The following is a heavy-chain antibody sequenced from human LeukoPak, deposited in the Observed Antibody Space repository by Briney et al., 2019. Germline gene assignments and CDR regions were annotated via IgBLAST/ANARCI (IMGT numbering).Heavy chain of an antibody. CDR2: VYFDGGT. D-gene: IGHD3-16*01. Sequence: SETLSLTCSVSGGSVTSGTYHWGWIRQPPGKGLEWIGSVYFDGGTHYNPSLQSRVTISVDTSKNQFSLRLSSVTATDTALYYCARDHYYDGRGRFDPWGQGTLVTVSS. CDR3: ARDHYYDGRGRFDP. V-gene: IGHV4-39*07. CDR1: GGSVTSGTYH. J-gene: IGHJ5*02.